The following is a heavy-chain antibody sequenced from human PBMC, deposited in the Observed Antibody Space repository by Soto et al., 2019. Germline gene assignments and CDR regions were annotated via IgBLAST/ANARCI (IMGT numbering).Heavy chain of an antibody. D-gene: IGHD3-22*01. CDR3: ARRRYYDSSGYLYYYYGMDV. CDR2: IYPGDSDT. CDR1: GYSFTSYW. J-gene: IGHJ6*02. V-gene: IGHV5-51*01. Sequence: GESLKISCKGSGYSFTSYWIVWVRQMPGKGLEWMGIIYPGDSDTRYSPSFQGQVTISADKSISTAYLQWSSLRASDTAMYYCARRRYYDSSGYLYYYYGMDVWGQGTTVTVSS.